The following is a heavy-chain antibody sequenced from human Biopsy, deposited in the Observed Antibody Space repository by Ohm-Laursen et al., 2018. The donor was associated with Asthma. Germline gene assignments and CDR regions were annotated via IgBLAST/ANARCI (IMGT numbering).Heavy chain of an antibody. V-gene: IGHV3-30*01. Sequence: SLGLSCAAFGFSLSNFAIHWVRQAPGKGLEWVGVISKDASTQDYADSVKGRFTMARDNSKNTLDLQMNSLREEDTAVYYCVRDGTDDAFDIWGQGTVVSVSS. CDR1: GFSLSNFA. D-gene: IGHD1-1*01. CDR3: VRDGTDDAFDI. J-gene: IGHJ3*02. CDR2: ISKDASTQ.